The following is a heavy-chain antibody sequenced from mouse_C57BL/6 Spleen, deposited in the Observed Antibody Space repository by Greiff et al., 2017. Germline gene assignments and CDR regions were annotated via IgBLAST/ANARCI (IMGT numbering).Heavy chain of an antibody. D-gene: IGHD2-13*01. CDR2: INPDNGNT. CDR1: GYSFTNSN. Sequence: VQLQQSVAELVKPGASVKLSCTASGYSFTNSNMHWVKQSTGQSLEWIGRINPDNGNTNYTPKFPGKATLTADTSSSTAYLQLSSLTSEDTAIYYCARREDGDYAGGFADWGQGALVTVSA. V-gene: IGHV14-3*01. CDR3: ARREDGDYAGGFAD. J-gene: IGHJ3*01.